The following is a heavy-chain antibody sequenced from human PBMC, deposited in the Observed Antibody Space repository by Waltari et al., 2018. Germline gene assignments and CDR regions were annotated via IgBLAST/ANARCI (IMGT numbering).Heavy chain of an antibody. J-gene: IGHJ4*02. D-gene: IGHD2-21*01. CDR3: TTVLWGPDY. CDR1: GVAFSNFW. V-gene: IGHV3-15*01. Sequence: GESGAGLVQPGGSLRLSCAASGVAFSNFWMSWVRQAPGKGLEWLARIKSKVDGETADYAASVKGRFTISRDDSKNTLYLQMHSLKTEDTAVYYCTTVLWGPDYWGQGVLVTVSS. CDR2: IKSKVDGETA.